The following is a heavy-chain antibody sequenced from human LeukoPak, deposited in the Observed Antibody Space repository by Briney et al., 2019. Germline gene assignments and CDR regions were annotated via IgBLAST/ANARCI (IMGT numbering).Heavy chain of an antibody. CDR2: IIPIFGTA. J-gene: IGHJ4*02. V-gene: IGHV1-69*01. CDR3: ARERTSIAAAGTLWRY. CDR1: GGTFSSYA. Sequence: SVKVSCKASGGTFSSYAISWVRQAPGQGLEWMGGIIPIFGTANYAQKFQGRVTITADESTSTAYMELSSLRSEDTAVYYCARERTSIAAAGTLWRYWGQGTLVTVSS. D-gene: IGHD6-13*01.